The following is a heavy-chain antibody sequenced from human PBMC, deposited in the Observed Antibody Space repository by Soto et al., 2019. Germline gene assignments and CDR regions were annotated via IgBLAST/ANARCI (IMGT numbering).Heavy chain of an antibody. CDR1: GGTFSSYA. V-gene: IGHV1-69*13. CDR2: IIPISGTA. D-gene: IGHD2-2*01. J-gene: IGHJ6*02. Sequence: SVKVSCKASGGTFSSYAISWVRKAPGQRLEWMGGIIPISGTANYAQKFQGRVTITADESTSTAYMELSSLRSEDTAVYYCARSQGSSTSLEIYYYYYYGMDVWGQGTTVTVSS. CDR3: ARSQGSSTSLEIYYYYYYGMDV.